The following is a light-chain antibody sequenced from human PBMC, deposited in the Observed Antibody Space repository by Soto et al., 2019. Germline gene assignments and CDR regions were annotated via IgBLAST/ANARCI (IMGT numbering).Light chain of an antibody. CDR2: GAS. J-gene: IGKJ1*01. CDR1: QSVSSSY. V-gene: IGKV3-20*01. Sequence: EIVLTQSPGTLSLSPGERATRSCRASQSVSSSYLACYQQKPGQAPRLLIYGASSRATGIPDRFSGSGSGTDFTLTISRLEPEDFAVYYCQQYGSSPWTFGQGTKVDIK. CDR3: QQYGSSPWT.